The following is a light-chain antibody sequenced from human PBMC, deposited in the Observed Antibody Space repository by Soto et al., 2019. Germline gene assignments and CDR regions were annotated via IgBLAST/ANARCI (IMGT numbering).Light chain of an antibody. CDR1: QSVGSN. V-gene: IGKV3-15*01. J-gene: IGKJ5*01. Sequence: IVMMQSPATLSVSPGESVTLSCRASQSVGSNYLAWYQQKPGQAPRLLIYGASTRATGIPARFSGSGSGTEFTLTISSLQSEDFAVYYCQQYNNWITFGQGTRLEIK. CDR3: QQYNNWIT. CDR2: GAS.